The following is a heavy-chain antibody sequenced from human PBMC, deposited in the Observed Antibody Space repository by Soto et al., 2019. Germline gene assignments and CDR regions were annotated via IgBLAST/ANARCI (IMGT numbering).Heavy chain of an antibody. CDR3: ARQNIVVVPAATKRNYYYYGMDV. J-gene: IGHJ6*02. D-gene: IGHD2-2*01. Sequence: SETLSLTCTVSGGSISSYYWSWIRQPPGKGLEWIGYIYYSGSTNYNPSLKSRVTISVDTSKNQFSLKLSSVTAADTAVYYCARQNIVVVPAATKRNYYYYGMDVWGQGTMVTVSS. CDR1: GGSISSYY. CDR2: IYYSGST. V-gene: IGHV4-59*01.